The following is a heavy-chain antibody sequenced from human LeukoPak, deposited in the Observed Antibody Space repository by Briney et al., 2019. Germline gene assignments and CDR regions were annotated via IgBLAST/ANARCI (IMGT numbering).Heavy chain of an antibody. CDR3: APGYCDTEACVHYFQH. CDR1: GFTFSNAW. D-gene: IGHD2-15*01. CDR2: ISYSSKTV. Sequence: PGGSLRLSCAASGFTFSNAWMSWVRQAPGKGLEWLSYISYSSKTVYYADSVKGRFTISRDNAKNSVYLQMNSLRTDDTAVYYCAPGYCDTEACVHYFQHWGQGTLVTVSS. J-gene: IGHJ4*02. V-gene: IGHV3-11*04.